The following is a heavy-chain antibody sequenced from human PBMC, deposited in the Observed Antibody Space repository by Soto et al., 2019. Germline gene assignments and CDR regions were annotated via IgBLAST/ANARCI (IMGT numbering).Heavy chain of an antibody. J-gene: IGHJ4*02. CDR2: ISYDGSNK. CDR1: GFTISSYA. CDR3: AREIYYDYDSSGYDH. Sequence: SGGSLRLSCAASGFTISSYAMHWVRQAPGKGLEWVAVISYDGSNKYYADSVKGRFTISRDNSKNTLYLQMNSLRAEDTAVYYCAREIYYDYDSSGYDHWGQGTLVTVSS. D-gene: IGHD3-22*01. V-gene: IGHV3-30-3*01.